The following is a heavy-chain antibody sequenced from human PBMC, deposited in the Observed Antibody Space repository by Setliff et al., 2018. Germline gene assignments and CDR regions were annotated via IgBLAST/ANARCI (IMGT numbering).Heavy chain of an antibody. Sequence: ASVKVSCKTSGTTFNSHAINWVRQAPGKGLEWMGGFDPEDGETIYAQKFQGRVTMTEDTSTDTAYMELSSLRSEDTAVYYCATPRSGIIDAFDIWGQGTMVTVSS. CDR2: FDPEDGET. J-gene: IGHJ3*02. CDR3: ATPRSGIIDAFDI. CDR1: GTTFNSHA. V-gene: IGHV1-24*01.